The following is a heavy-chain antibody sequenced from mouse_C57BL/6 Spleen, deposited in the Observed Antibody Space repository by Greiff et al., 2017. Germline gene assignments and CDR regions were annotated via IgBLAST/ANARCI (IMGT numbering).Heavy chain of an antibody. Sequence: QVQLQQSGAELVRPGTSVKVSCKASGYAFTNYLIEWVKQRPGQGLEWIGVINPGSGGTNYNEKFKGKATLTADKSSSTAYMQLSSLTSEDSAVYFCARGAIDYDYDGAWFAYWGQGTLVTVSA. J-gene: IGHJ3*01. CDR1: GYAFTNYL. CDR3: ARGAIDYDYDGAWFAY. V-gene: IGHV1-54*01. D-gene: IGHD2-4*01. CDR2: INPGSGGT.